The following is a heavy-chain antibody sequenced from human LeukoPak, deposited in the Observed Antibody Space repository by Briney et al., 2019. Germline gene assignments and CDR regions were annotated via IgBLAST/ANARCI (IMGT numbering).Heavy chain of an antibody. Sequence: GGSLRLSCAASGFTFSAYSMNWVRQAPEKGLEWVSYISSSSNTIYYADSVQGRFTISRDNAKNSLYLQMNSLRAEDTAVYYCARAQKGGYHDSSGYDYWGQGTLVTVSS. D-gene: IGHD3-22*01. CDR1: GFTFSAYS. J-gene: IGHJ4*02. V-gene: IGHV3-48*01. CDR3: ARAQKGGYHDSSGYDY. CDR2: ISSSSNTI.